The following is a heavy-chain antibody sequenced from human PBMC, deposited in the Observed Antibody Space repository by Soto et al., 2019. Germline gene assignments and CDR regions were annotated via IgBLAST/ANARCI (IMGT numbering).Heavy chain of an antibody. CDR2: IYDSGST. CDR3: ARDNGVGP. D-gene: IGHD2-8*01. V-gene: IGHV4-30-4*01. CDR1: GGSISSGDYY. J-gene: IGHJ5*02. Sequence: QVQLQESGPGLVKPSQTLSLTCTVSGGSISSGDYYWSWIRQPPGKGLEWIGYIYDSGSTYYNSSLKSRVNIPLATSKNQFSLKLTSVTAADTAVYYCARDNGVGPWGQGTLVTVSS.